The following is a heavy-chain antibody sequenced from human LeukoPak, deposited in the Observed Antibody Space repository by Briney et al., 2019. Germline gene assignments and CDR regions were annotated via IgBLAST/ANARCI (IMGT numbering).Heavy chain of an antibody. CDR3: TRTIVVVVAATPSWFDP. V-gene: IGHV3-49*03. Sequence: GGSLRLSCTASGFTFGDYAMSWFRQAPGKGLEGVGFIRSKAYGGTTEYAASVKGRFTISRDDSKSIAYLQMNSLKNEDTAVYYCTRTIVVVVAATPSWFDPWGQGTLVTVSS. D-gene: IGHD2-15*01. J-gene: IGHJ5*02. CDR2: IRSKAYGGTT. CDR1: GFTFGDYA.